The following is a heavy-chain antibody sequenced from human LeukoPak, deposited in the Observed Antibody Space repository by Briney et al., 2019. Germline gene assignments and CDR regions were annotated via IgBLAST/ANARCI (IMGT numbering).Heavy chain of an antibody. CDR3: ARVVRYNWNPNYFDY. D-gene: IGHD1-20*01. CDR1: GGSISSYY. CDR2: IYYSGST. V-gene: IGHV4-59*01. J-gene: IGHJ4*02. Sequence: PSETLSLTCTVPGGSISSYYWSWIRQPPGKGLEWIGYIYYSGSTNYNPSLKSRVTISVDTSKNQFSLKLSFVTAADTAVYYCARVVRYNWNPNYFDYWGQGTLVTVSS.